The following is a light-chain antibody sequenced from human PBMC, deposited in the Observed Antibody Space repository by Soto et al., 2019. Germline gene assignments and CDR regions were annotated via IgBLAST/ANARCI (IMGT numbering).Light chain of an antibody. J-gene: IGKJ1*01. V-gene: IGKV1D-8*02. CDR2: AAS. CDR1: LGISSY. CDR3: QQYYSFPRT. Sequence: GVAQSPSFLSASTGDRVTLSFWVSLGISSYLAWYQQKPGKAPELLIYAASTLQSGVPSRFSGSGSGTDFTLTISCLQSEDFATYYCQQYYSFPRTFGQGTKVDIK.